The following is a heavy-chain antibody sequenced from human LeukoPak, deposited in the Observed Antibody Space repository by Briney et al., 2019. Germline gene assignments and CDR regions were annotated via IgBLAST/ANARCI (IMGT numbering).Heavy chain of an antibody. CDR3: ARHAEYGDYNY. D-gene: IGHD4-17*01. CDR1: GGSISSGSYY. CDR2: IFTSGST. J-gene: IGHJ4*02. Sequence: PSETLSLTCTVSGGSISSGSYYWSWVRQPAGKGLEWTGRIFTSGSTNYNPSLKSRVTISLDTSKNQFSLKLSSVTAADTAVYYCARHAEYGDYNYWGQGTLVTVSS. V-gene: IGHV4-61*02.